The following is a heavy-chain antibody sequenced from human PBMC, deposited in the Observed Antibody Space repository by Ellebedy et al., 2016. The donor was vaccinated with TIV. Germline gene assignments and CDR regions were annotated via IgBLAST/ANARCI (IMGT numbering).Heavy chain of an antibody. J-gene: IGHJ4*02. CDR2: INPSGGST. CDR1: GYTFTTYY. D-gene: IGHD3-16*02. CDR3: ARAPGGDYVWGSYRYQPAFDQ. Sequence: ASVKVSCKASGYTFTTYYIHWVRQAPGQGLEWMGIINPSGGSTNYAQKFQGRVTMTRDTSTSTVYMELSSLRSEDTAVYYCARAPGGDYVWGSYRYQPAFDQWGQGTLVTVSS. V-gene: IGHV1-46*01.